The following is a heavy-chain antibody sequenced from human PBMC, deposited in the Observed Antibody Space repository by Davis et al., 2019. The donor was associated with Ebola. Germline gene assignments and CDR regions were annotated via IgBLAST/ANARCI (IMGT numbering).Heavy chain of an antibody. Sequence: GESLKISCTVSGLTLSHYAMAWVRQGPGKGLEWVSSITARGDVAYYLDSVEGRFTISKDNSTDTLFLQMNRLGVDDTAIYFFATHEYGDFGPPFLDHWGQGARVTVSS. J-gene: IGHJ4*02. D-gene: IGHD2-21*02. V-gene: IGHV3-23*01. CDR1: GLTLSHYA. CDR3: ATHEYGDFGPPFLDH. CDR2: ITARGDVA.